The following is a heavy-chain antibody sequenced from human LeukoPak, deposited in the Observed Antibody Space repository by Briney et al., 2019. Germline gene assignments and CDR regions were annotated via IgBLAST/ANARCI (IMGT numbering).Heavy chain of an antibody. V-gene: IGHV3-48*01. J-gene: IGHJ5*02. CDR1: GFTFSSYW. CDR3: ARAAQPGFDP. Sequence: QAGGSLRLSCAASGFTFSSYWMTWVRQAPGKGLEWVSYISSDSGTIYQADSVKGRFTISRDNAKNSLYLQMNSLRAGDTAVYHCARAAQPGFDPWGQGTLVIVSS. D-gene: IGHD1-14*01. CDR2: ISSDSGTI.